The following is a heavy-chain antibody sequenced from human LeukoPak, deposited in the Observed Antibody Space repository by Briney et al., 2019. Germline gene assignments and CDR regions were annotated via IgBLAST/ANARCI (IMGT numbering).Heavy chain of an antibody. V-gene: IGHV3-23*01. CDR1: GFSLGSYE. D-gene: IGHD5-18*01. CDR3: AKRIQSAMAMGY. Sequence: GGSLRLSCIVSGFSLGSYEMSWIRQAPGKGLEWVSDISGSGGSTYYADSVKGRFTISRDNSKNTMYLQMNSLRAEDTAVYYCAKRIQSAMAMGYWGQGTLVTVSS. CDR2: ISGSGGST. J-gene: IGHJ4*02.